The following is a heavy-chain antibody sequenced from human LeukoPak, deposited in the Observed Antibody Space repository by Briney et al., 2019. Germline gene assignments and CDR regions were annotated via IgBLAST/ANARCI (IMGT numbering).Heavy chain of an antibody. D-gene: IGHD5-12*01. CDR1: GFPFSSHG. J-gene: IGHJ4*02. CDR2: ISPGGGPT. Sequence: GGSLKLSCTGSGFPFSSHGMNWVRQAPGKGLEWVSGISPGGGPTYYADAVRGRFTISRDASKNTLYLQMKNLRAEDTAVYYCAKDGAWLRFDDWGQGILVTVSS. V-gene: IGHV3-23*01. CDR3: AKDGAWLRFDD.